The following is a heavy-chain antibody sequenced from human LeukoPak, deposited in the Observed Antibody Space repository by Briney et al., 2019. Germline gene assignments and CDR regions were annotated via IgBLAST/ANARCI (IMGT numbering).Heavy chain of an antibody. D-gene: IGHD3-16*02. CDR1: GGSISSGDYY. CDR2: IYYSGST. V-gene: IGHV4-30-4*01. Sequence: SETLSLTCTVSGGSISSGDYYWSWIRQPPGKGLEWIGYIYYSGSTYYNPSLKSRVTISVDTSKNQFSLKLSSVTAADTAVYYCARGNYVWGSYRYTGDLDYWGQGTLVTVSS. J-gene: IGHJ4*02. CDR3: ARGNYVWGSYRYTGDLDY.